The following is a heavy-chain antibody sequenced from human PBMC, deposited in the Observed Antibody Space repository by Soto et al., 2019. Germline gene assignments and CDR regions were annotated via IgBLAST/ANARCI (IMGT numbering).Heavy chain of an antibody. Sequence: GGSLRLSCAASGFTFDDYAMHWVRQAPGKGLEWVSGISWNSGSIGYADSVKGRFTISRDNAKNSLYLQMNSLRAEDTALYYCAKGFLEWLLPNWFAPWGQGTLVTVSS. CDR2: ISWNSGSI. V-gene: IGHV3-9*01. CDR1: GFTFDDYA. D-gene: IGHD3-3*01. CDR3: AKGFLEWLLPNWFAP. J-gene: IGHJ5*02.